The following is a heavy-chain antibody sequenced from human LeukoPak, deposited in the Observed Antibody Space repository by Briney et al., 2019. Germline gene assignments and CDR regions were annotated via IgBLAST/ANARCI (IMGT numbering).Heavy chain of an antibody. V-gene: IGHV4-61*02. D-gene: IGHD3-22*01. CDR2: IYTSGST. CDR1: GGSISSGSYY. J-gene: IGHJ4*02. Sequence: SETLSLTCTVSGGSISSGSYYWSWIRQPAGKGLEWIGRIYTSGSTNYNPSLKSRVTMSVDTSKNQFSLKLSSVTAADTAVYYCARGRDYYDSSAHFDYWGQGTLVTVSS. CDR3: ARGRDYYDSSAHFDY.